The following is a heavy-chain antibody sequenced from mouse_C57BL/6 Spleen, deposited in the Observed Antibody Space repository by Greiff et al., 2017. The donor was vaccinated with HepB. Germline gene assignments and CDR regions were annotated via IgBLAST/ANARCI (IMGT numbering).Heavy chain of an antibody. Sequence: QVQLQQPGAELVKPGASVKMSCKASGYTFTSYWITWVKQRPGQGLEWIGDIYPGSGSTNYNEKFKSKATLTVDTSSSTAYMQLSSLTSEDSAVYYCARSEEQLRLRFDYWGQGTTLTVSS. CDR3: ARSEEQLRLRFDY. V-gene: IGHV1-55*01. D-gene: IGHD3-2*02. CDR1: GYTFTSYW. CDR2: IYPGSGST. J-gene: IGHJ2*01.